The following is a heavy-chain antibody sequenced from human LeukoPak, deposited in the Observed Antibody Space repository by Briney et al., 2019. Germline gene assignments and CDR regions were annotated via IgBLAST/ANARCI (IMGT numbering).Heavy chain of an antibody. CDR2: ISYDGSNK. V-gene: IGHV3-30*18. CDR1: GFTFSSYG. CDR3: AKEGWFGGYYFDY. D-gene: IGHD3-10*01. Sequence: GGSLRLSCAASGFTFSSYGMHWVRQAPGKGLEWVAVISYDGSNKYYADSVKSRFTISRDNSKNTLYLQMNSLRAEDTAAYYCAKEGWFGGYYFDYWGQGTLVTVSS. J-gene: IGHJ4*02.